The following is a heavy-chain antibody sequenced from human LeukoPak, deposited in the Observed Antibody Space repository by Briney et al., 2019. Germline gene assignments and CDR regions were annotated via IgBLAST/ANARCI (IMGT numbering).Heavy chain of an antibody. V-gene: IGHV1-18*01. CDR3: ARENDDYYSSCYYPDAFDI. CDR2: ISAYNGNT. CDR1: GNTFTRYG. J-gene: IGHJ3*02. Sequence: ASVKVSCKASGNTFTRYGISWVRQAPGQGLEWMGWISAYNGNTNYAQKLQGRVTMTTDTSTSTAYMELRSLRSDDTAVYYCARENDDYYSSCYYPDAFDIWGQGTMVTVSS. D-gene: IGHD3-22*01.